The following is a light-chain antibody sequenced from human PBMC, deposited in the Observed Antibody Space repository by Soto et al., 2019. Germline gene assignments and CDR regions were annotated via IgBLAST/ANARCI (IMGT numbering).Light chain of an antibody. J-gene: IGKJ1*01. CDR1: QSVSSSY. V-gene: IGKV3-20*01. Sequence: EIVLTQSPGTLSLSPGEGATLSCRASQSVSSSYLAWYQQKPGQAPRLLIYGASSRATGIPDRFSGSGSGTDFTLTISRLEPEDFAVYYCQQYGKPFGQGT. CDR3: QQYGKP. CDR2: GAS.